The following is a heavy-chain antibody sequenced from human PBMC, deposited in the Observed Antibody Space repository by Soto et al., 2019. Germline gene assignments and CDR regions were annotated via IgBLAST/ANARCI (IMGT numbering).Heavy chain of an antibody. V-gene: IGHV3-23*01. CDR1: GFTFSSYA. Sequence: VQLLESGGGLVQPGGSLRLSCAASGFTFSSYAMSWVRQAPGKGLEWVSGISGSGGGTCYADSVKGRFTISRDNSKNTLYLPMNSRRAEDTAGYYCAKGDKSENYFAWGHWGQGTLVTVSS. D-gene: IGHD1-26*01. CDR2: ISGSGGGT. CDR3: AKGDKSENYFAWGH. J-gene: IGHJ4*02.